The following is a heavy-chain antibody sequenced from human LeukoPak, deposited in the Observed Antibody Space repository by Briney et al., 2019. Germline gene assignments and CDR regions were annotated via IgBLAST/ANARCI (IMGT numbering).Heavy chain of an antibody. CDR2: IKTNSGGI. D-gene: IGHD3-22*01. CDR3: ASTRPYYYDSSGPHAFDL. J-gene: IGHJ3*01. Sequence: ASVRVSSTVSGYTSTVYYMDWVRQTPGQGRERMGWIKTNSGGINYAQKFQGWVTMTTDTSISTAYMELSMLRSDDTAVYYCASTRPYYYDSSGPHAFDLWGQGTMVTVSS. CDR1: GYTSTVYY. V-gene: IGHV1-2*04.